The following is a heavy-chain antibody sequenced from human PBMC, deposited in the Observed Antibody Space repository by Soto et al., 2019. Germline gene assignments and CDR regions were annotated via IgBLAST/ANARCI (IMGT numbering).Heavy chain of an antibody. CDR1: GFTFSSYS. CDR3: AKDLVIGVVVPAASVGY. J-gene: IGHJ4*02. Sequence: GGSLRLSCAASGFTFSSYSMNWVRQAPGKGLEWVSYISSSSSTIYYADSAKGRFTISRDNAKNSLYLQMKSLRAEDTAVYYCAKDLVIGVVVPAASVGYWGQGTLVTVSS. CDR2: ISSSSSTI. D-gene: IGHD2-2*01. V-gene: IGHV3-48*01.